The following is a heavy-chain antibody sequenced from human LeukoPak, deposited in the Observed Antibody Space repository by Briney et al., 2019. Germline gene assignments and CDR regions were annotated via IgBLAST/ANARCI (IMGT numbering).Heavy chain of an antibody. CDR1: DTSISNNW. Sequence: SETLSFTCDVSDTSISNNWWSWVRQSPGKGLEWIGEIFHRGIPNYNPSLKSRVTISVDTSKNQFSLKLSSVTAADTAVYYCARETGELPYYFDYWGQGTLVTVSS. CDR3: ARETGELPYYFDY. CDR2: IFHRGIP. V-gene: IGHV4/OR15-8*01. D-gene: IGHD3-10*01. J-gene: IGHJ4*02.